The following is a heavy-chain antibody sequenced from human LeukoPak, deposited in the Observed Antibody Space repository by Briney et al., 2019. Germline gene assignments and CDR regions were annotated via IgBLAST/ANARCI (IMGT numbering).Heavy chain of an antibody. CDR2: IPYDGSNQ. D-gene: IGHD4-17*01. Sequence: GGSLRLSCAASGFTFSSNTMHWVRQAPGKGLEWVAAIPYDGSNQHYADSVKGRFTISRDNSKKTLYLQVNRLSTEDTAVYYCTRNPYGDYHFDYWGQGTPVTVSS. V-gene: IGHV3-30-3*01. CDR3: TRNPYGDYHFDY. J-gene: IGHJ4*02. CDR1: GFTFSSNT.